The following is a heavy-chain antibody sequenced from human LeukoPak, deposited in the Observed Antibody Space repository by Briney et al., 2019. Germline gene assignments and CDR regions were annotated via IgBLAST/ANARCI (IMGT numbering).Heavy chain of an antibody. CDR1: GGSFSGYY. CDR2: INHSGST. CDR3: ARSTMVRGVSFDP. J-gene: IGHJ5*02. Sequence: KPSETLSLTCAVYGGSFSGYYWSWIRQPPGKGLEWIGEINHSGSTNYNPSLKSRVTISVDTSKNQFSLKLSSVTAADTAVYYCARSTMVRGVSFDPWGQGTLVTVSS. V-gene: IGHV4-34*01. D-gene: IGHD3-10*01.